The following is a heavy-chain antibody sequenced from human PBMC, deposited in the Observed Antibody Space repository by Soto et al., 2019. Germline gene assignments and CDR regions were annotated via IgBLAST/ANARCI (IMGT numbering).Heavy chain of an antibody. D-gene: IGHD3-3*02. J-gene: IGHJ5*02. CDR2: IYFMGST. CDR1: VGSINSISYY. Sequence: HLQLQETAPGLVTPSETLSPPGTVPVGSINSISYYWGGIRQPPGKGLEWIGRIYFMGSTYYNPSLKSRVTISVDTSKNQFSLTLSSVTAADTAVYYCASPKIAFYNWFDPWGQGTLVTVSS. CDR3: ASPKIAFYNWFDP. V-gene: IGHV4-39*01.